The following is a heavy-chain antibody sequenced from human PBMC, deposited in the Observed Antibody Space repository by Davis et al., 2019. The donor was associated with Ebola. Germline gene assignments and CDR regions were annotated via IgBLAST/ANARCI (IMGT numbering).Heavy chain of an antibody. J-gene: IGHJ6*02. CDR2: MYSGGTT. Sequence: GESLKISCVASGFTFTTSTMHWVRQAPGKGLQWVSIMYSGGTTYYADSVKGRFTISRDSSKNTVYLQMNNLRAEDTAVYYCARGDFYYGVDVWGQGTTVTVSS. CDR3: ARGDFYYGVDV. V-gene: IGHV3-53*01. CDR1: GFTFTTST.